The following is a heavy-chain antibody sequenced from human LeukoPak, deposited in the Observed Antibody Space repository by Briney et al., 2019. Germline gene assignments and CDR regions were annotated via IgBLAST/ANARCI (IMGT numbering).Heavy chain of an antibody. J-gene: IGHJ3*01. D-gene: IGHD2-8*02. V-gene: IGHV3-23*01. CDR2: ISATDGGT. Sequence: GGSLRLTCAVSEFTITNYAFSWVRQAPGKGLEWVSTISATDGGTFYADSVRGRFTISSGNSKNTVYLQMNSLSADDTAIYYCAKIAILRVVSGYIVLWGQGPMVTVSS. CDR3: AKIAILRVVSGYIVL. CDR1: EFTITNYA.